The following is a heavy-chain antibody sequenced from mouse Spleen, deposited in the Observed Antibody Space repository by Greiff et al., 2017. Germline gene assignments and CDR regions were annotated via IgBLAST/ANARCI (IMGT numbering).Heavy chain of an antibody. D-gene: IGHD2-14*01. J-gene: IGHJ1*01. CDR3: ARGDYRYDWYFDV. Sequence: QVHVKQSGAELVKPGASVKMSCKASGYTFTTYPIEWMKQNHGKSLEWIGNFHPYNDDTKYNEKFKGKATLTVEKSSSTVYLELSRLTSDDSAVYYCARGDYRYDWYFDVWGAGTTVTVSS. CDR1: GYTFTTYP. CDR2: FHPYNDDT. V-gene: IGHV1-47*01.